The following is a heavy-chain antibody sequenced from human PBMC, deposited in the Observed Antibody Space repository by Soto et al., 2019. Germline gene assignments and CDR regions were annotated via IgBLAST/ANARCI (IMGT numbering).Heavy chain of an antibody. Sequence: PGGSLRLSCAASGFTFSSFGMHWVRQAPGKGLEWVAVMWYDGTNKYYADSVKGRFTISRDNSKNTLYLQMHSLRTEDTAIYYCARDRDRWLRSADFDYWGQGTLVTVSS. D-gene: IGHD3-16*01. J-gene: IGHJ4*02. CDR1: GFTFSSFG. V-gene: IGHV3-33*01. CDR2: MWYDGTNK. CDR3: ARDRDRWLRSADFDY.